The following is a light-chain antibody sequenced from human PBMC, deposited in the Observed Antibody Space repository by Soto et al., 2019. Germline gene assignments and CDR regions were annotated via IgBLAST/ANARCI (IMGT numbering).Light chain of an antibody. CDR2: KAS. Sequence: DIQMTQSPSILSASVGDSVTITCRASQSISGWLAWYQQKPGKAPKLLISKASTLESGVPSRFSGSGSGTEFTLTIISLQPDDFATYYYQQNNSYSLTFGQGTKVEI. V-gene: IGKV1-5*03. J-gene: IGKJ1*01. CDR3: QQNNSYSLT. CDR1: QSISGW.